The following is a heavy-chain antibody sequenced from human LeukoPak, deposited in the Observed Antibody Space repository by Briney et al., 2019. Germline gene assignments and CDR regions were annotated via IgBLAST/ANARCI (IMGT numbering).Heavy chain of an antibody. CDR2: INGAGSSI. D-gene: IGHD4-17*01. CDR1: GFTFSSYW. CDR3: ARGGDYKNDY. Sequence: GGSLRLSCAASGFTFSSYWMHWVRQTPGKGLVWVSRINGAGSSISYADSVKGRVTISRDNAKNTLYLQMNNLRAEDTAVYYCARGGDYKNDYWGQGALVTVSS. J-gene: IGHJ4*02. V-gene: IGHV3-74*01.